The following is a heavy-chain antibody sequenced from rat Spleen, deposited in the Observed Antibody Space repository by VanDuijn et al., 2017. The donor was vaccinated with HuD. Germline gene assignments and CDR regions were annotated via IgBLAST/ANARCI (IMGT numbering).Heavy chain of an antibody. CDR1: GITFNNFW. V-gene: IGHV5-19*01. Sequence: EVQLVESGGGLVQPGRSLKLSCVASGITFNNFWMSWIRQAPTKGLEWVASISPSGGSTYYRDSVKGRFTISRDNAKSTLYLQMDSLRSEDTATYFCATGPLNYGSPWGTRDFDFWGPGTMVTVSS. CDR2: ISPSGGST. J-gene: IGHJ1*01. CDR3: ATGPLNYGSPWGTRDFDF. D-gene: IGHD1-3*01.